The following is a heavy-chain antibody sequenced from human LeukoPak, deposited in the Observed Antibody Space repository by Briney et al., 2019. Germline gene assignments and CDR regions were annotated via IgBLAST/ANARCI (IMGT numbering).Heavy chain of an antibody. D-gene: IGHD2-2*01. J-gene: IGHJ6*03. Sequence: ASVKVSCKASGYTFTSYGISWVRQAPGQGLEWMGWISAYNGNTNYAQKLQSRVTMTTDTSTSTAYMELRSLRSDDTAVYYCARSGYCSSTSCYGVRMYYYYYMDVWGKGTTVTVSS. V-gene: IGHV1-18*01. CDR2: ISAYNGNT. CDR1: GYTFTSYG. CDR3: ARSGYCSSTSCYGVRMYYYYYMDV.